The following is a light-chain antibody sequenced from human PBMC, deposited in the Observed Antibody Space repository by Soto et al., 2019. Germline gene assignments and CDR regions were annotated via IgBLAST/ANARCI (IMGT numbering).Light chain of an antibody. CDR3: CSYAGSSTLV. CDR1: SSDVGSYNL. CDR2: EGS. Sequence: SALTQPASRSGAPGPSITLSSTGNSSDVGSYNLVSWYQQHPGKAPKLMIYEGSKRPSGVSNRFSGSKSGNTASLTISGLQAEDEADYYCCSYAGSSTLVFGTGTKATVL. J-gene: IGLJ1*01. V-gene: IGLV2-23*01.